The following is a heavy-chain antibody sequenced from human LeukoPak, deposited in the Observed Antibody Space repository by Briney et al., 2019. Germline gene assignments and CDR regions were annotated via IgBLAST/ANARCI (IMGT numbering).Heavy chain of an antibody. CDR3: ARHATNYYYGSGSYSKSLDY. CDR2: INHSGST. D-gene: IGHD3-10*01. V-gene: IGHV4-34*01. CDR1: GGSFSGYY. Sequence: PSETLSLTCAVYGGSFSGYYWSWIRQPPGKRLEWIGEINHSGSTNYNPSLKSRVTISVDTSKNQFSLKLSSVTAADTAVYYCARHATNYYYGSGSYSKSLDYWGQGTLVTVSS. J-gene: IGHJ4*02.